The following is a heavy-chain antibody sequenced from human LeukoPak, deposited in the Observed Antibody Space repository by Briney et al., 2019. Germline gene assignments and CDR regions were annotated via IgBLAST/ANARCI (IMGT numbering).Heavy chain of an antibody. D-gene: IGHD5-12*01. CDR3: ARDLGGYVGY. Sequence: SETLSLTCTVSGGSISSSSYYWGWIRQPPGKGLEWIGSIYYSGSTYYNPSLKSRVTISVDTSKNQFSLKLSSVTAADTAVYYCARDLGGYVGYWGQGTLVTVSS. CDR2: IYYSGST. CDR1: GGSISSSSYY. J-gene: IGHJ4*02. V-gene: IGHV4-39*07.